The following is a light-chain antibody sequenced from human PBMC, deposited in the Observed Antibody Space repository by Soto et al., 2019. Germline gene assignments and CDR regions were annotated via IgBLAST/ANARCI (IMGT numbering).Light chain of an antibody. CDR3: HKYNSYHN. CDR1: QSVNSW. J-gene: IGKJ4*01. V-gene: IGKV1-5*01. CDR2: DAS. Sequence: DIQMTQSPSTLSAFVGDRVTITCRASQSVNSWLAWYQQRPGKAPKLLIYDASTLESGVPSRFSGSGSGTEFTLTISSLQPDDFAAYYCHKYNSYHNLGGGTKVDIK.